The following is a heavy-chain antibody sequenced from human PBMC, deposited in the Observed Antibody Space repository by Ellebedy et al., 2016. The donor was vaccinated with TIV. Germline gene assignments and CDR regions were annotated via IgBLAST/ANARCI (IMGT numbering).Heavy chain of an antibody. J-gene: IGHJ4*02. CDR3: ARDGAAYCGGDCTSPFDH. CDR2: ISSSSNI. Sequence: GESLKISCAASGFTFNSYSMNWVRQSPGTGLEWLSYISSSSNIYYAASVKGRFTISRDNAKNSLYLQMNSLRDEDTAVYYCARDGAAYCGGDCTSPFDHWGQGTLVTVSS. V-gene: IGHV3-48*02. D-gene: IGHD2-21*02. CDR1: GFTFNSYS.